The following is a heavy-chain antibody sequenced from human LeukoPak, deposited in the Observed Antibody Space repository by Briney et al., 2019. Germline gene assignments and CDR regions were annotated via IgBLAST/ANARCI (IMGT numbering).Heavy chain of an antibody. CDR2: ISYDGSNK. J-gene: IGHJ4*02. D-gene: IGHD3-9*01. CDR3: AKDTSTPYDILTGYYFDY. V-gene: IGHV3-30*18. Sequence: GGSLRLSCAASGFTFSSYGMHWVRQAPGKGLEWVAVISYDGSNKYYADSVKGRFTISRDNSKNTLYLQMNSLRAEDTAVYYCAKDTSTPYDILTGYYFDYRGQGTLVTVSS. CDR1: GFTFSSYG.